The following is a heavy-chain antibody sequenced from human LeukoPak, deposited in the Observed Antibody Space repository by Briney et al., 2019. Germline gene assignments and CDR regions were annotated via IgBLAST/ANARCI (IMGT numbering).Heavy chain of an antibody. V-gene: IGHV3-23*01. CDR1: GFTFSSYA. CDR2: ISGSGGST. Sequence: GGSLRLSCAASGFTFSSYAMSWVRQAPGKGLEWVSAISGSGGSTYYADSVKGRFTISRDNSKNTLYLQMNSLRAEDTAVYYCAKSDGDSSGYYSLGAFDIWGQGTMVTVSS. CDR3: AKSDGDSSGYYSLGAFDI. J-gene: IGHJ3*02. D-gene: IGHD3-22*01.